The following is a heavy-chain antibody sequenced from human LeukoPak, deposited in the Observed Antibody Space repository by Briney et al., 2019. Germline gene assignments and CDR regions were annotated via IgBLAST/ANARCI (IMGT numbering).Heavy chain of an antibody. Sequence: GGSLRLSCAASGFTFSSYWMPWVRQAPGKGLEWVANIKQDESQKYYVDSVKGRFTISRDNAKNSLFLQMNSLRAEDTAVYYCARDQAVASVYREDSWGQGTLVTVSS. CDR2: IKQDESQK. J-gene: IGHJ4*02. CDR3: ARDQAVASVYREDS. V-gene: IGHV3-7*01. D-gene: IGHD6-19*01. CDR1: GFTFSSYW.